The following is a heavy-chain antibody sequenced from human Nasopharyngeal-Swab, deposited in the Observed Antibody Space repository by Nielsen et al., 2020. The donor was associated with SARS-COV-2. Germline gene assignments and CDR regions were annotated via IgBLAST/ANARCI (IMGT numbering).Heavy chain of an antibody. V-gene: IGHV1-46*01. J-gene: IGHJ5*02. Sequence: WVRQAPGQGIEWMGIINPGGGSARYSQNFQGRVTMTRDTSTSTVYMGLSSLRSEDTAVYYCARGGDPREVVAATDCFDPWGQGTLVTVSS. CDR2: INPGGGSA. CDR3: ARGGDPREVVAATDCFDP. D-gene: IGHD2-15*01.